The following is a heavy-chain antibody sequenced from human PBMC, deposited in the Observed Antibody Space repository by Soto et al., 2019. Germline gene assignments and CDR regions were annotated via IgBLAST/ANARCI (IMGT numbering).Heavy chain of an antibody. CDR1: GYGFTTYG. CDR3: ARGRYGDY. CDR2: ISAHNGNT. J-gene: IGHJ4*02. D-gene: IGHD1-1*01. Sequence: QVHLVQSGAEVKKPGASVKVSCKGSGYGFTTYGITWVRQAPGQGLEWMAWISAHNGNTNYAQKLQDRVTVTRDTSTSKAYMELRSLRSDDTAVYYCARGRYGDYWGQGALVTVSS. V-gene: IGHV1-18*01.